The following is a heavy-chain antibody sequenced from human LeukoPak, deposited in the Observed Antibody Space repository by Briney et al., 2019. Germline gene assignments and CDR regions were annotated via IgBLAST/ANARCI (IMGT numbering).Heavy chain of an antibody. D-gene: IGHD5-18*01. J-gene: IGHJ4*02. V-gene: IGHV1-8*01. Sequence: GASVKVSCKASGYTFGSYDINWVRQATEQGLEWVGWTNANSGKTGYAQNFQGRVTMNRDTSISTAYMELSSLRSDDTAVYYCARSADGYTCGHFDFWGQGTLVTVSS. CDR3: ARSADGYTCGHFDF. CDR2: TNANSGKT. CDR1: GYTFGSYD.